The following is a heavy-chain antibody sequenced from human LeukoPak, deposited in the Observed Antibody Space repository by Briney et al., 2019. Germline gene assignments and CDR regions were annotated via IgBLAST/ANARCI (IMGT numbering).Heavy chain of an antibody. D-gene: IGHD6-19*01. CDR3: ARVGSSGRDAFDI. Sequence: GASLKASCKASGDTFSNYAISWVRQAPGQGLEWMGGIIPIFGTANYAQKFQGRATITADESTSTAYMELSSLRSEDTAVYYCARVGSSGRDAFDIWGQGTMVTVSS. CDR1: GDTFSNYA. CDR2: IIPIFGTA. J-gene: IGHJ3*02. V-gene: IGHV1-69*13.